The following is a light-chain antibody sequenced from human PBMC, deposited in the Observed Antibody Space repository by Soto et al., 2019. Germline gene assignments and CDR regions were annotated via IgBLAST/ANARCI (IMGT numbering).Light chain of an antibody. CDR1: SSDVGGYNY. J-gene: IGLJ1*01. V-gene: IGLV2-14*01. Sequence: QSVLTQPASVSGSPGQSITISCTGTSSDVGGYNYVSWYQQHPGKAPKLMIYAVTDRPSGVSSRFSGSKSGNTASLTISGLQAQDEATYYCSSYTNSYFYVFGHGTKVTVL. CDR2: AVT. CDR3: SSYTNSYFYV.